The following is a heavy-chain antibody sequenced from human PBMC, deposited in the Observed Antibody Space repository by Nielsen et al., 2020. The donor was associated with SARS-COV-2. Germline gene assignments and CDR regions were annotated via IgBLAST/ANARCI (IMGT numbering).Heavy chain of an antibody. V-gene: IGHV1-18*01. D-gene: IGHD1-26*01. CDR2: ISAYKGNT. J-gene: IGHJ3*02. CDR3: ARVRSGSFRDDAFDI. Sequence: WVRQAPGQGLEWMGWISAYKGNTNYAQKFQGRVTMTTDTSTSTAYMELRSLRSDDTAVYYCARVRSGSFRDDAFDIWGQGTMVTVSS.